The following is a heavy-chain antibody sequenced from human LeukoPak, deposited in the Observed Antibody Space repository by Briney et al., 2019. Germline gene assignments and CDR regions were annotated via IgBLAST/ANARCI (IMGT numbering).Heavy chain of an antibody. V-gene: IGHV4-39*01. Sequence: PSETLSLTCTVSGGSISSSSYYWGWIRQPPGKGLEWIGSIYYSGSTYYNPSLKSRVTISVDTSKNQFSLKLSSVTAADTAVYYCASRGVTIFGVVTVDYWGQGTLVTVSS. CDR3: ASRGVTIFGVVTVDY. D-gene: IGHD3-3*01. CDR1: GGSISSSSYY. J-gene: IGHJ4*02. CDR2: IYYSGST.